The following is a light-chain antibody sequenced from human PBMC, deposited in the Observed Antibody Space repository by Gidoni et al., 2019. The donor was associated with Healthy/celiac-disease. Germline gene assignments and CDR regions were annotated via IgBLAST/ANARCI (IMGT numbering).Light chain of an antibody. Sequence: EIVMTQSPATPSVSPGERATLSCRASQSVSSNLAWYQQNPGQAPRLLICGASTRATGIPARFSGSGSGTEFTLTISSLQSEDFAVYYCQQYNNWPPYTFGQGTKLEIK. V-gene: IGKV3-15*01. CDR1: QSVSSN. CDR3: QQYNNWPPYT. J-gene: IGKJ2*01. CDR2: GAS.